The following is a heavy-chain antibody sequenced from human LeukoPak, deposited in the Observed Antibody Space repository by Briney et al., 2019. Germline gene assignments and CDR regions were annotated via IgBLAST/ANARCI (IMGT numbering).Heavy chain of an antibody. CDR1: GFTFSSYA. Sequence: PGGSLRLSCAASGFTFSSYAMNWVRQAPGKGLEWVSVLSGSGGSTSYADSVKGGFTISRDNSKNTLYLQMNSLRAEDTAVYYCAKGTRAYSGYDPPYFDFWGQGTLVTVSS. CDR3: AKGTRAYSGYDPPYFDF. D-gene: IGHD5-12*01. J-gene: IGHJ4*02. CDR2: LSGSGGST. V-gene: IGHV3-23*01.